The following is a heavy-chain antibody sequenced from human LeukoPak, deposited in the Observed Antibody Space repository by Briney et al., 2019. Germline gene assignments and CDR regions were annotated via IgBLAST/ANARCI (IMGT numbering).Heavy chain of an antibody. D-gene: IGHD3-10*01. Sequence: ASVKVTCKASGYTFTSYGISWVRQAPGQGLEWMGWISAYNGNTNYAQKLQGRVTMTTDTSTSTAYMELRSLRSDDTAVYYCARSNVLLWFGRWGDYWGQGTLVTVSS. CDR3: ARSNVLLWFGRWGDY. CDR2: ISAYNGNT. V-gene: IGHV1-18*04. J-gene: IGHJ4*02. CDR1: GYTFTSYG.